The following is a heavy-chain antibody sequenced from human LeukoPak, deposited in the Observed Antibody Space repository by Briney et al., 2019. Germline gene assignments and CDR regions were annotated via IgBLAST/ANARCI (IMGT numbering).Heavy chain of an antibody. D-gene: IGHD5-12*01. CDR3: ARDLYSGYDSSYDY. CDR2: INHSGTT. V-gene: IGHV4-34*01. J-gene: IGHJ4*02. Sequence: EINHSGTTNYNPSLKSRVTISVDTSKNQFSLKLSSVTAADTAVYYCARDLYSGYDSSYDYWGQGTLVTVSS.